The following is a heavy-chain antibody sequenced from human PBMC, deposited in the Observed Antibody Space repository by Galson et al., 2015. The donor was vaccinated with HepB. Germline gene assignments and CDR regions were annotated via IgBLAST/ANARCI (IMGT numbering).Heavy chain of an antibody. CDR1: GFTVSSNY. J-gene: IGHJ4*02. CDR3: ARDVVAVAGLDY. Sequence: SLRLSCAASGFTVSSNYMSWVRQAPGKGLEWVSVIYSGGSTYYADSVKGRFTISRDNAKNSLYLQMNSLRAEDTAVYYCARDVVAVAGLDYWGQGTLVTVSS. V-gene: IGHV3-53*01. D-gene: IGHD6-19*01. CDR2: IYSGGST.